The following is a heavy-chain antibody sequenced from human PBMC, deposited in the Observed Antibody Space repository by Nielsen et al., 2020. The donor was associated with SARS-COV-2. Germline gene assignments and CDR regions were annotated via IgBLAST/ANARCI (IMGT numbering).Heavy chain of an antibody. CDR2: IIPIFGTA. CDR3: ARLNDYSNYAYFDY. D-gene: IGHD4-11*01. J-gene: IGHJ4*02. CDR1: GGTFSSYA. Sequence: SVRVSCKASGGTFSSYAISWVRQAPGQGLEWMGGIIPIFGTANYAQKFQGRVTITADESTSTAYMELSSLRSEDTAVYYCARLNDYSNYAYFDYWGQGTLVTVSS. V-gene: IGHV1-69*13.